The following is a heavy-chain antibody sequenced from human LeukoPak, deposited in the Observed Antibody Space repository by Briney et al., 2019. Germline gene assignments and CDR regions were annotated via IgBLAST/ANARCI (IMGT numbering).Heavy chain of an antibody. V-gene: IGHV4-39*07. CDR1: GGSISSTTYY. D-gene: IGHD5-18*01. CDR3: ARGGSYGLAYYYYYGMDV. J-gene: IGHJ6*02. CDR2: IYYSGNT. Sequence: SETLSLTCIVSGGSISSTTYYWGWIRQPPGKRLEWIGSIYYSGNTYYNPSLKSRVTISIDTSKNQFSLKLSSVTAADTAVYYCARGGSYGLAYYYYYGMDVWGQGTTVTVSS.